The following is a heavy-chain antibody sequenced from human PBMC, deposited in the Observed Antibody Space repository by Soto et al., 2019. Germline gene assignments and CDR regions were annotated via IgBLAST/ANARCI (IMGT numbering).Heavy chain of an antibody. Sequence: PGGSLRLSCAASEFTVSNNYMSWVRQAPGKGLEWVSVIYSGGSTYYADSVKDRFTISRDNSKNTLYLQMNSLRAEDTAVYYCARDWDCSSTSCWPWFDPWGQGTLVTVSS. CDR1: EFTVSNNY. J-gene: IGHJ5*02. CDR2: IYSGGST. CDR3: ARDWDCSSTSCWPWFDP. D-gene: IGHD2-2*01. V-gene: IGHV3-66*01.